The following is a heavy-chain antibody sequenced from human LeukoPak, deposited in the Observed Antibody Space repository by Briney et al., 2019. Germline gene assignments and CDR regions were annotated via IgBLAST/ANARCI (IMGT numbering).Heavy chain of an antibody. CDR3: ARDGSMLGSDAFDI. CDR2: IWCDGSNK. CDR1: GFTFSSYG. J-gene: IGHJ3*02. V-gene: IGHV3-33*01. Sequence: PGGSLRLSCAASGFTFSSYGMHWVRQAPGKGLEWVAVIWCDGSNKYYADSVKGRFTISRDNSKNTLYLQMNSLRAEDTAVYYCARDGSMLGSDAFDIWGQGTMVTVSS. D-gene: IGHD7-27*01.